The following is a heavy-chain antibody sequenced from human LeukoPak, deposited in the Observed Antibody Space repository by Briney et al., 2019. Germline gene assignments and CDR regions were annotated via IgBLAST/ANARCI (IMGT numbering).Heavy chain of an antibody. V-gene: IGHV4-59*08. CDR3: ARVFQLDIVLMVYASNYYYYGMDV. CDR1: GGSISSYY. J-gene: IGHJ6*02. D-gene: IGHD2-8*01. Sequence: SETLSLTCTVSGGSISSYYWSWIRQPPGKGLEWIGYIYYSGSTNYNPSLKSRVTISVDASKNQFSLKLSSVTAADTAVYYCARVFQLDIVLMVYASNYYYYGMDVWGQGTTVTVSS. CDR2: IYYSGST.